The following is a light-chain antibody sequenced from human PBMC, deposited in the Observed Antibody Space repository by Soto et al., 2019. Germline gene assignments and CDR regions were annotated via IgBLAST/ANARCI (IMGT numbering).Light chain of an antibody. Sequence: DIQMTQSPSTLSASVGDRVTITCRASQSITRWLAWHQQKPGKAPKPLIYDASSLQSGVPSRFSGSGSGTEFTLTISSLQPDDFVTYYCQQYKSHPLTFGQGTKVDIK. CDR2: DAS. CDR1: QSITRW. J-gene: IGKJ1*01. CDR3: QQYKSHPLT. V-gene: IGKV1-5*01.